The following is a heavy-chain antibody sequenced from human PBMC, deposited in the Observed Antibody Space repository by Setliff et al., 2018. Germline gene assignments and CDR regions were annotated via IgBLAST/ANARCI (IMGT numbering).Heavy chain of an antibody. J-gene: IGHJ4*02. CDR3: ARDLGGLHLTMYHFDY. CDR1: GYTFTSYG. D-gene: IGHD3-10*02. V-gene: IGHV1-18*01. CDR2: ISAYNGNT. Sequence: ASVKVSCKASGYTFTSYGISWVRQAPGQGLEWMGWISAYNGNTNYAQKLQGRVTMTTDTSTSTAYMELRSLRSDDTAVYYCARDLGGLHLTMYHFDYWSQGTLVTVSS.